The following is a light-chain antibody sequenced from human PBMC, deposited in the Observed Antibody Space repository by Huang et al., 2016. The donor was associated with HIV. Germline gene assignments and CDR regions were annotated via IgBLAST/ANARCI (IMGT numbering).Light chain of an antibody. CDR1: QSIDKN. Sequence: DIQMTQSPSSLSASVGDRVTITCRASQSIDKNLNWTQQKPGKSPKLLISATSNLHSGVPSRFSGSGSATDFTLTISSLQAEDSATYYCQQSYRPPRTFGQGTQLEI. CDR3: QQSYRPPRT. J-gene: IGKJ2*01. CDR2: ATS. V-gene: IGKV1-39*01.